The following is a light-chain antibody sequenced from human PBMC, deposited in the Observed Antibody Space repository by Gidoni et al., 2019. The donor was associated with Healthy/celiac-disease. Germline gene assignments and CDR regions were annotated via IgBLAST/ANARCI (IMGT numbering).Light chain of an antibody. CDR3: QQYNNWPPLT. Sequence: EIVMTQSPATLSVSPGERATLSCRASQSVSSNLAWYQQKHGQAPRLRIYGASTRATGIPARFSGSGSGTEFTLTISSLQSEDFAVYYCQQYNNWPPLTFGQGTKLEIK. J-gene: IGKJ2*01. CDR2: GAS. CDR1: QSVSSN. V-gene: IGKV3-15*01.